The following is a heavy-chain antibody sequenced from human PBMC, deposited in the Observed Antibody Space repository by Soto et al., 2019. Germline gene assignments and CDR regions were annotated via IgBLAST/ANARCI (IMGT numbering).Heavy chain of an antibody. CDR3: ARSGLPDPVVVVGHTPFDH. V-gene: IGHV1-18*01. J-gene: IGHJ5*02. CDR2: ISAYNGDT. D-gene: IGHD2-15*01. CDR1: VYTFTNYD. Sequence: XSVKVSRKASVYTFTNYDINWVRQAPGQGLEWMGWISAYNGDTNYAQKLQGRVTMTTDTSTSTAYMELRSLRSDDTAVYYCARSGLPDPVVVVGHTPFDHWGQGTLVTVSS.